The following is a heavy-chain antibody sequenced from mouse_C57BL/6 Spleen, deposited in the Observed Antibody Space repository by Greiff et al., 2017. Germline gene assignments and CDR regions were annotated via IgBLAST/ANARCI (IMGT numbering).Heavy chain of an antibody. Sequence: VQLKESGAELVKPGASVKLSCKASGYTFTEYTIHWVKQRSGQGLEWIGWFYPGSGSIKYNEKFKDKATLTADKSSSTVYMELSRLTSEDSAVYFCARHEGDYYGSSYDWYFDGWGTGTTVTVSS. CDR3: ARHEGDYYGSSYDWYFDG. V-gene: IGHV1-62-2*01. D-gene: IGHD1-1*01. J-gene: IGHJ1*03. CDR1: GYTFTEYT. CDR2: FYPGSGSI.